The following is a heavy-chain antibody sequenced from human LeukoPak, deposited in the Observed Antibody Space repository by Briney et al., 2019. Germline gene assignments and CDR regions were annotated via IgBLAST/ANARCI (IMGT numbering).Heavy chain of an antibody. Sequence: SETLSLTCAVYGGSFSGYYWSWIRQPPGKGLEWMGEIYHCGSTNYNPSLKSRVTISVDTSKNQFSLKLSSVTAADTAVYYCARGAYYDYVRGSPWGDYYFDYWGQGTLVTVSS. D-gene: IGHD3-16*01. CDR2: IYHCGST. V-gene: IGHV4-34*01. J-gene: IGHJ4*02. CDR3: ARGAYYDYVRGSPWGDYYFDY. CDR1: GGSFSGYY.